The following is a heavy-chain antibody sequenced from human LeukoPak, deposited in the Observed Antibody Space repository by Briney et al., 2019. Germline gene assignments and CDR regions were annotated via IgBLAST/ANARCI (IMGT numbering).Heavy chain of an antibody. Sequence: GGSLRLSCAASGFTFSSYAMSWVRQAPGKGLEWVSAISGSGGSTYYADSVKGRFTISRDDSKNTLYLQMNSLRAEDTAVYYCAKDISGSYSNWFDPWGQGTLVTVSS. V-gene: IGHV3-23*01. J-gene: IGHJ5*02. CDR3: AKDISGSYSNWFDP. CDR2: ISGSGGST. CDR1: GFTFSSYA. D-gene: IGHD1-26*01.